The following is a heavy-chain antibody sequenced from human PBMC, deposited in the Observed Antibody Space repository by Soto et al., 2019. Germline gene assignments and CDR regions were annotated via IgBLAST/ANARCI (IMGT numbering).Heavy chain of an antibody. Sequence: ASVKVSCKASGYTFTSYGISWVRQAPGQGLEWMGWISAYNGNTNYAQKLQGRVTMTTDTSTSTAYMELRSLRSDDTAVYYCARVEYSGYFSPPSYYYYYMDVWGKGTTVTVSS. CDR2: ISAYNGNT. J-gene: IGHJ6*03. V-gene: IGHV1-18*01. CDR1: GYTFTSYG. CDR3: ARVEYSGYFSPPSYYYYYMDV. D-gene: IGHD5-12*01.